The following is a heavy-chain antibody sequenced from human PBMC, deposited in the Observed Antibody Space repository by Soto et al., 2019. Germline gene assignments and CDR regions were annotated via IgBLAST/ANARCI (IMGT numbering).Heavy chain of an antibody. J-gene: IGHJ3*02. D-gene: IGHD2-21*02. CDR2: IYYSGST. Sequence: SETLSLTCTVSGGSISSGGYYWSWIRQHPGKGLEWIGYIYYSGSTYYNSSLKSRVTISVDTSKDQFSLKLSSVTAADTAVYYCARESAGVVVTAISAFDIWGQGTMVTVSS. CDR3: ARESAGVVVTAISAFDI. V-gene: IGHV4-31*03. CDR1: GGSISSGGYY.